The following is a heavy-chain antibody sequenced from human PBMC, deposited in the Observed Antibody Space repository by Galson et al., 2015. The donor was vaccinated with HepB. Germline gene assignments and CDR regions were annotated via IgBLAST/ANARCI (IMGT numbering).Heavy chain of an antibody. V-gene: IGHV1-69*06. J-gene: IGHJ3*01. Sequence: SVKVSCKASGGTFSNYVITWVRQAPGQGLEWMGGIVPIFDTANYAQMFQGRVTITADKSTSTVYMELSGLRSEDTAVYYCARDGAIAITMRPWTAFDVWGQGALVTVSS. CDR3: ARDGAIAITMRPWTAFDV. CDR2: IVPIFDTA. D-gene: IGHD3-22*01. CDR1: GGTFSNYV.